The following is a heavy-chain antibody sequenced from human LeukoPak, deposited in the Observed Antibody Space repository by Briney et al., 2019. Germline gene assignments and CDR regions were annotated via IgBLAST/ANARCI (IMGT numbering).Heavy chain of an antibody. CDR2: IYETGST. D-gene: IGHD2-15*01. V-gene: IGHV4-39*01. CDR3: ARHSGSGYYFYFYTMDV. J-gene: IGHJ6*01. CDR1: GASISSSTYY. Sequence: SETLSLTCTVSGASISSSTYYWGWIRQPPGEGLEWIGCIYETGSTYYKSSLKSRVTISVDTSKNQFSLKLSSVTAADTAVYYCARHSGSGYYFYFYTMDVWGQGATVTVSS.